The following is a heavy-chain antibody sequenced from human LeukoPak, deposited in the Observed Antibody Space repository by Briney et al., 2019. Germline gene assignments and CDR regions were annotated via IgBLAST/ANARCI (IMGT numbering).Heavy chain of an antibody. J-gene: IGHJ4*02. CDR3: ASRSGRYPFDY. CDR1: GYSISSGYY. Sequence: NSSETLSLTCAVSGYSISSGYYWGWIRQPPGKGLEWIGSIYHSGSTYYIPSLKSRVTISVDTSKNQFSLKLSSVTAADTAVYYCASRSGRYPFDYWGQGTLVTVSS. D-gene: IGHD1-26*01. V-gene: IGHV4-38-2*01. CDR2: IYHSGST.